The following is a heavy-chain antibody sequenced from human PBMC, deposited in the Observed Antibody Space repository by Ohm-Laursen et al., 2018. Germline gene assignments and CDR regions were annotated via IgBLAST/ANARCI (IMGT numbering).Heavy chain of an antibody. V-gene: IGHV3-72*01. CDR3: STDHFS. D-gene: IGHD2/OR15-2a*01. J-gene: IGHJ5*02. Sequence: SLRLSCTASGFTFSDHYMDWVRQAPGKGLEWVARIKNKANSYSIDYAASVKGRFTISRDDSKNTLSLQMNSLKTEDTGVYYCSTDHFSWGQGTLVTVSS. CDR2: IKNKANSYSI. CDR1: GFTFSDHY.